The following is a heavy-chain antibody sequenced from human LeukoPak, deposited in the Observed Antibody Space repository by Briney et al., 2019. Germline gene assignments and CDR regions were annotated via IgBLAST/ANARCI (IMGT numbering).Heavy chain of an antibody. CDR3: ARDPCAVTTPSSWFDP. CDR2: ISSTSTYI. V-gene: IGHV3-21*01. J-gene: IGHJ5*02. Sequence: GGSLRLSCAASGFTFTSYSMNWVRQAPGRGLEWVSSISSTSTYIYYADSVKGRFTIYRDNAKNSLYLQMNSLRAEDTAVYYCARDPCAVTTPSSWFDPWGQGTLVTVSS. CDR1: GFTFTSYS. D-gene: IGHD4-17*01.